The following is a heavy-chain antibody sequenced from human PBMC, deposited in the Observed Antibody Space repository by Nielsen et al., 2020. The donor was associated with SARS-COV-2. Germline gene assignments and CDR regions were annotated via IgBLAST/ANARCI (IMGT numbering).Heavy chain of an antibody. V-gene: IGHV2-70*11. CDR2: IDWDDDK. D-gene: IGHD3-10*01. Sequence: SGPTLVKPPQTLTLTCTFSGFSLSTSGMCVSWIRQPPGKALEWLARIDWDDDKYYSTSLKTRLTISKDTSKNQVVLTMTNMGPVDTATYYCARWVNREYYFDYWGQGTLVTVSS. CDR1: GFSLSTSGMC. J-gene: IGHJ4*02. CDR3: ARWVNREYYFDY.